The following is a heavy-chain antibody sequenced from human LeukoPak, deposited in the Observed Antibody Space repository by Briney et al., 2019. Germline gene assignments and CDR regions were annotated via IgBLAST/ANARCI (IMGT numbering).Heavy chain of an antibody. CDR3: ARDLRTPVPAKGDAFDI. Sequence: GGSLSLSCAASGFRVSGYDLNWIRQAPGKGLEWIAYISISSSNIHYADSVRGRFTISRDNANNSLYLQLSSLRVEDTAVYYCARDLRTPVPAKGDAFDIWGQGTMVTVSS. D-gene: IGHD2-2*01. CDR2: ISISSSNI. V-gene: IGHV3-11*06. J-gene: IGHJ3*02. CDR1: GFRVSGYD.